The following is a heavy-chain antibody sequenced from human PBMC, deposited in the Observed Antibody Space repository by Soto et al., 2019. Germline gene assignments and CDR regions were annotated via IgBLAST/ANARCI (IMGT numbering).Heavy chain of an antibody. V-gene: IGHV3-43*01. CDR1: GFTFDDYT. CDR2: ISWDGGST. Sequence: GGSLRLSCAASGFTFDDYTMHWVRQAPGKGLEWVSLISWDGGSTYYEDSVKGRFTISRDNSKKSLYLQMNSLRTEDTALYYCAKDKGGENYYDSSGYYPLGFDYWGQGTLVTVSS. D-gene: IGHD3-22*01. J-gene: IGHJ4*02. CDR3: AKDKGGENYYDSSGYYPLGFDY.